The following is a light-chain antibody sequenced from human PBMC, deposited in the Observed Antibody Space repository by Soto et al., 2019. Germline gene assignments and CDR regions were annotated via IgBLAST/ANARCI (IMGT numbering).Light chain of an antibody. CDR1: ASNIGADYD. V-gene: IGLV1-40*01. J-gene: IGLJ2*01. Sequence: QTVVTQPPSVSGAPGQRVAISCTGSASNIGADYDVNWYQQFPGTAPKLLIYANNNRPSGVPDRFSGSKSDTSASLAITGLQAEDEADYYCQSYDKSLSPLVVFGGGTQLTVL. CDR2: ANN. CDR3: QSYDKSLSPLVV.